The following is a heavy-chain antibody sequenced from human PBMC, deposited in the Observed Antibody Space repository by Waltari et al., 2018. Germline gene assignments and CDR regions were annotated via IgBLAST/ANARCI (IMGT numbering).Heavy chain of an antibody. CDR1: GFTFSTYT. CDR3: ARAGGASWYDY. Sequence: EVQLLESGGDLIQPGGSLRLSCKGSGFTFSTYTMGCVRQAPGKGLEWVSDINSSGGRTYYADSVKGRFTISRDNSESTMYLQMNSLRVGDTAFYYCARAGGASWYDYWGQGTLVTVSS. V-gene: IGHV3-23*01. J-gene: IGHJ4*02. D-gene: IGHD6-13*01. CDR2: INSSGGRT.